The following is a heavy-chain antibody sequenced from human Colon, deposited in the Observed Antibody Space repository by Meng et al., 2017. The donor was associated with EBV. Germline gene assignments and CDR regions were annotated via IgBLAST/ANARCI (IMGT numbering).Heavy chain of an antibody. D-gene: IGHD2-15*01. CDR2: IYYSGST. J-gene: IGHJ4*02. CDR3: ARQATGYCSGGSCYSGSIFDY. Sequence: VQLKESGPGLVKPSQTLSLPCTVSGGSISSGDYYWSWIRQPPGKGLEWIGYIYYSGSTHYNPSLKSRVTISVDTSKNQFSLKVSSVTAADTAVYYCARQATGYCSGGSCYSGSIFDYWGQGTLVTVSS. V-gene: IGHV4-30-4*01. CDR1: GGSISSGDYY.